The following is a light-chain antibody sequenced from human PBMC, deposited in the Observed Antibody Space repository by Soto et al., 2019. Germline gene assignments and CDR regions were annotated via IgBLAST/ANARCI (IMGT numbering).Light chain of an antibody. CDR1: QGIGNA. J-gene: IGKJ1*01. CDR2: KAS. Sequence: IQMTQTPSSLSASVGDRVTISCRASQGIGNALGWYQQKPGKPPKVLIYKASSLESGVPSRFSGSGSGTEFTLTISSLQPDDFATYYCQQYNSYPRTFGQGTKVDIK. CDR3: QQYNSYPRT. V-gene: IGKV1-5*03.